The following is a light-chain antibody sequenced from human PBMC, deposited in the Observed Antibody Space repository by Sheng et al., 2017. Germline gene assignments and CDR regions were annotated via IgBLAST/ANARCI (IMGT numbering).Light chain of an antibody. CDR2: WAS. V-gene: IGKV4-1*01. CDR3: HQYFHTPYT. Sequence: DIVMTQSPDSLAVSLGERATINCKSSQSILYTSNNKNYLAWYQQKPGQPPRLLIYWASTRESGVPDRFSGSGSGTDFTLTINSLQADDVAVYSCHQYFHTPYTFGQGTKVEDQT. CDR1: QSILYTSNNKNY. J-gene: IGKJ2*01.